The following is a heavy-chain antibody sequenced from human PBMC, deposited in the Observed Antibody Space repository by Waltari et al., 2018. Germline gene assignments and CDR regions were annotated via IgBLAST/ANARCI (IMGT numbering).Heavy chain of an antibody. J-gene: IGHJ5*02. CDR2: IRHPGNT. Sequence: QVQLQQWGAGLLKPSETLSLTCSVSGASFSSYYWGWVRHVPGKGLEWIGQIRHPGNTNYNPSLQSRVAISIDTSRNQSSLRVFSVTAADTGLYFCTRGGNYDFWSHSPFVDPWGQGTQVSVSS. V-gene: IGHV4-34*01. CDR3: TRGGNYDFWSHSPFVDP. D-gene: IGHD3-3*01. CDR1: GASFSSYY.